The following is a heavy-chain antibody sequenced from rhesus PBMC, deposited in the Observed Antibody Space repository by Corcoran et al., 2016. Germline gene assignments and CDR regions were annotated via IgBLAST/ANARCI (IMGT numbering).Heavy chain of an antibody. V-gene: IGHV3-59*01. CDR2: ISNGGGST. J-gene: IGHJ4*01. CDR3: SGSWSMDF. CDR1: GFIFSDPS. Sequence: EVQLVESGGGLAKHGGSLRLSCAASGFIFSDPSMPWLRQASGKGLEWLARISNGGGSTWYADSVKGRFTISRENAKNTLYLQMDSLRADDTAVYYCSGSWSMDFWGQGVLVTVSS. D-gene: IGHD6-13*01.